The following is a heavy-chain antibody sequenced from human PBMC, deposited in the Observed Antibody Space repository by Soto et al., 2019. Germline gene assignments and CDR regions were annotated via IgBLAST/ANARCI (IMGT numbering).Heavy chain of an antibody. CDR2: FHYSENT. D-gene: IGHD2-2*01. Sequence: QLQLQESGPGLVKPSETLSLTCTVSGGSISSGPYSWGWLRPPPGEGLEGIGTFHYSENTYYNPSLESRVTISVDTSNNQFSLKVTSVTVADTAIYYCARLGGYCSTTSCYGFYGMDVWGQGTTVIVSS. CDR3: ARLGGYCSTTSCYGFYGMDV. J-gene: IGHJ6*02. CDR1: GGSISSGPYS. V-gene: IGHV4-39*01.